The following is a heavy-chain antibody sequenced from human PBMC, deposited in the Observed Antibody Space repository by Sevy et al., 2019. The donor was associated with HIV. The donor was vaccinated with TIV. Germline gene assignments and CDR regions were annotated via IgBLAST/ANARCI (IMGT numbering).Heavy chain of an antibody. CDR1: GFTFDDYG. Sequence: GGSLRLSCAASGFTFDDYGMSWVRQAPGKGLEWVSAIIGNGVLTSYVESVRGRFPISRGNVKNSLYLQMNSLRADDTALYFYAREKSCGGDCYYFDYWGQGALVTVSS. CDR2: IIGNGVLT. V-gene: IGHV3-20*04. D-gene: IGHD2-21*02. CDR3: AREKSCGGDCYYFDY. J-gene: IGHJ4*02.